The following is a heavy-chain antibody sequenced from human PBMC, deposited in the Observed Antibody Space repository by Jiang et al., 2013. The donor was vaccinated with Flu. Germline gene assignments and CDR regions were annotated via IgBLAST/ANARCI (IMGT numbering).Heavy chain of an antibody. CDR3: ARVWSAGGYHYYGMDV. V-gene: IGHV7-4-1*02. CDR2: INTKTGNP. CDR1: GYTFTTYA. D-gene: IGHD2-15*01. Sequence: GSELKKPGASVKVSCKASGYTFTTYAMNWVRQAPGQGLESMGWINTKTGNPTYAQGFTGRFVFSLDTSVSTAYLQISSLKAEDTAVYYCARVWSAGGYHYYGMDVWGQGTTVTVSS. J-gene: IGHJ6*02.